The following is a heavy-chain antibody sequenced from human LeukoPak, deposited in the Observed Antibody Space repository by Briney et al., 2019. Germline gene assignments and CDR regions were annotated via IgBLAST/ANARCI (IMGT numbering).Heavy chain of an antibody. J-gene: IGHJ6*03. V-gene: IGHV4-34*01. CDR2: INHSGST. D-gene: IGHD4-17*01. Sequence: SETLSLTCAVYGGSFSGYYWSWIRQPPGKGLEWIGEINHSGSTNYNPSLKSRVTISVDTSKNQFSLKLSSVTAADTAVYYCAGGVTVTTTLYYMDVWGKGTTVTVSS. CDR1: GGSFSGYY. CDR3: AGGVTVTTTLYYMDV.